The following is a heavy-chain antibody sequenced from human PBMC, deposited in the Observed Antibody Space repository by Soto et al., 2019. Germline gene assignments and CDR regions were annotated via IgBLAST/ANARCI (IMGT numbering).Heavy chain of an antibody. D-gene: IGHD2-21*01. CDR3: ARSQYTVVTALDI. V-gene: IGHV4-59*11. Sequence: SETLSLTCRVYGVSIGSHFWSWTRQAPGRQRELVVYIYHTVNTNYNPAHKCRVTISMDGAKYQSTLQLTFVTAADTAVYYYARSQYTVVTALDIWGQGTMVTVSS. CDR2: IYHTVNT. J-gene: IGHJ3*02. CDR1: GVSIGSHF.